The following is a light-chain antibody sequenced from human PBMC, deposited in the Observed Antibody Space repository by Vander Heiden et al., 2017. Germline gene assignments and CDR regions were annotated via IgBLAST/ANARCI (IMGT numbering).Light chain of an antibody. CDR2: GAS. V-gene: IGKV1-39*01. J-gene: IGKJ2*01. CDR1: QSISNY. Sequence: DIQMTQSPSSLSASVRDRVTITCRASQSISNYLNWYQQKPGKAPKLLIYGASSLQSGVPSRFSGNGSGTDFTLTISSLQPEDFATYYCQQTDTTPHTFGQGTKLEIK. CDR3: QQTDTTPHT.